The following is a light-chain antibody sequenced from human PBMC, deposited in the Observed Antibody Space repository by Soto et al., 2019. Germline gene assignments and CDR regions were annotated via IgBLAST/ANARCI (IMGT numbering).Light chain of an antibody. CDR1: SSDVGLYNH. Sequence: QPVLTQPASGSGSPGQSITISCTGTSSDVGLYNHVSWYQQHPGNAPKLMIYEVSDRPSGVSNRFSGYKSGNTASLTISGLQAEDEAEYYCTSFTTSNPWVFGGGTKLTVL. CDR3: TSFTTSNPWV. V-gene: IGLV2-14*01. J-gene: IGLJ3*02. CDR2: EVS.